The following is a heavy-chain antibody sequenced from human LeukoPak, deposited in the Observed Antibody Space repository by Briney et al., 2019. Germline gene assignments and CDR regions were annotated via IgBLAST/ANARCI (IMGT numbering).Heavy chain of an antibody. CDR3: ARTYTNNAGYYLY. J-gene: IGHJ4*02. D-gene: IGHD3-22*01. Sequence: GGSLRLSCAASGLSVSSTFMSWVRQTPGKGLEWVSSVFGGGDTRYADSVMGRFTISRDNSKSTLYLQMNSLRAEDTAVYYCARTYTNNAGYYLYWGRGTLVTVSS. CDR1: GLSVSSTF. V-gene: IGHV3-53*01. CDR2: VFGGGDT.